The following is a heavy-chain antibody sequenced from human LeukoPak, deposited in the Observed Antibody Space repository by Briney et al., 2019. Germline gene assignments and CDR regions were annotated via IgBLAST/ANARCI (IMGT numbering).Heavy chain of an antibody. Sequence: GGSLRLSCAASGFTFSSYSMNWVRQAPRKGLEWLSSISSSSSYIYYADSVKGRFTISRDNAKNSLYLQMNSLRAEDTAVYYCASLQGDLYGSGSFDYWGQGTLVTVSS. CDR1: GFTFSSYS. D-gene: IGHD3-10*01. V-gene: IGHV3-21*01. CDR3: ASLQGDLYGSGSFDY. J-gene: IGHJ4*02. CDR2: ISSSSSYI.